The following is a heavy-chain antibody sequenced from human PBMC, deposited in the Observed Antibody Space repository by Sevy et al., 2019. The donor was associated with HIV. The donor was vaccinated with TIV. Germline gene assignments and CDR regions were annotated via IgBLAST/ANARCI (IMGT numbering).Heavy chain of an antibody. V-gene: IGHV1-69*13. CDR2: IIPIFGTA. J-gene: IGHJ6*02. CDR3: ARGKYVWGSYRYTRDYYYYGMDV. CDR1: GGTFSSYA. D-gene: IGHD3-16*02. Sequence: ASVKVSCKASGGTFSSYAISWVRQAPGQGLEWMGGIIPIFGTANYAQKFQGRVTITADESTSTAYMELSSLRSEDTAVYYCARGKYVWGSYRYTRDYYYYGMDVWGQGTTVTVSS.